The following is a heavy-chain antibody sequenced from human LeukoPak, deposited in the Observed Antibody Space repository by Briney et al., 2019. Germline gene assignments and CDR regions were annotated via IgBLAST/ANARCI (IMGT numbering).Heavy chain of an antibody. CDR1: GFTFSSYA. Sequence: PGRSLRLSCAASGFTFSSYAMHWVRQAPGKGLEWVAVISYDGSNKYYADSVKGRFTISRDNSKNTLYLQMNSLRAEDTAVYYCARESGNYFDYWGQGTLVTVSS. J-gene: IGHJ4*02. V-gene: IGHV3-30-3*01. CDR3: ARESGNYFDY. CDR2: ISYDGSNK.